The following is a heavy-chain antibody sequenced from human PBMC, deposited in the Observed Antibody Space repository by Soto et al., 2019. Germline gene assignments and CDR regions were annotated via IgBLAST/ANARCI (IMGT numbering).Heavy chain of an antibody. J-gene: IGHJ5*02. CDR2: IVVGSGNT. V-gene: IGHV1-58*01. CDR3: AREMERSSSSHWFDP. D-gene: IGHD6-6*01. CDR1: GFTFTSSA. Sequence: SVKVSCKASGFTFTSSAVQWVRQARGQRLEWIGWIVVGSGNTNYAQKFQERVTITRDMSTSTAYMELSSLRSEDTAVYYCAREMERSSSSHWFDPWGQGTLVTVSS.